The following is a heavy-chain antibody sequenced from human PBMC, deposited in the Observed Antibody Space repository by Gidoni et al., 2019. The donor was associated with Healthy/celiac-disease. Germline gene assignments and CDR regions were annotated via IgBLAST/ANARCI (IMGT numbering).Heavy chain of an antibody. V-gene: IGHV4-59*01. CDR2: IYYSGST. Sequence: QVQLPESGPGLVKPSETLSLTCTVSGGSISSYYWSWIRQPPGKGLEWIGYIYYSGSTNYNPTLKSRVTISVDTSKNQFSLKLSSVTAADTAVYYCARVEGYYDSSGYRHDAFDIWGQGTMVTVSS. CDR3: ARVEGYYDSSGYRHDAFDI. D-gene: IGHD3-22*01. CDR1: GGSISSYY. J-gene: IGHJ3*02.